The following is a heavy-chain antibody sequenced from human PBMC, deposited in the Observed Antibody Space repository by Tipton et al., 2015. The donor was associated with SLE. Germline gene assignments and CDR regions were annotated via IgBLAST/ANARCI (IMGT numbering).Heavy chain of an antibody. CDR1: GGSFSGYY. Sequence: TLSLTCAVYGGSFSGYYWSWIRQPAGKGLEWIGYIYTSGSTNYNPSLKSRVTISVDTSKNQFSLKLSSVTAADTAVYYCARGRELPYGDFDYWGQGTLVTVSS. J-gene: IGHJ4*02. D-gene: IGHD1-26*01. CDR2: IYTSGST. V-gene: IGHV4-4*09. CDR3: ARGRELPYGDFDY.